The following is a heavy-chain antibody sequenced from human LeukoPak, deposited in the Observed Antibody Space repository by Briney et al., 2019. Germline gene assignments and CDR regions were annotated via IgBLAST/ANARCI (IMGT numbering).Heavy chain of an antibody. CDR3: TRAVVGATTYYYYYMDV. Sequence: GGSLRLSCTASGFTFGDYAMSWVRQAPGKGLEWVGFIGSKAYGGTTEYAASVKGRFTISRDDSKSIAYLQMNSLKTEDTAVYYCTRAVVGATTYYYYYMDVWGKGTTVTVSS. CDR2: IGSKAYGGTT. CDR1: GFTFGDYA. V-gene: IGHV3-49*04. D-gene: IGHD1-26*01. J-gene: IGHJ6*03.